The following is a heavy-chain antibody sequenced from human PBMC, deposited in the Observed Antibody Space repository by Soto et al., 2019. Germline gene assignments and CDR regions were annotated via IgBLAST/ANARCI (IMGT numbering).Heavy chain of an antibody. D-gene: IGHD3-16*01. Sequence: EVQLVESGGGLVQPGGSLRLSCAASGFTFSSYWMHWVRQAPGKGLVWVSRTNEDGSIINYADSVKGRFTISRDNAKNTLYLKMNGVRAEDTVVYYCTRDMGGGGGYWGPGTLVTVSS. CDR3: TRDMGGGGGY. V-gene: IGHV3-74*01. J-gene: IGHJ4*02. CDR1: GFTFSSYW. CDR2: TNEDGSII.